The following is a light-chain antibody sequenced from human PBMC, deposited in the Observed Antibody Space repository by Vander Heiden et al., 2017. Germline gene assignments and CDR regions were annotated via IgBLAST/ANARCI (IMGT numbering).Light chain of an antibody. Sequence: QTVVTQEPSVTVSPGGTVTLTCPSSTGAVTNGYYPNWFQQKPGQAPRLLIYNTDRKYSWTPARFAGSLLGSKAVLTVSGVQPEDEAEYYCLVYSSTGAVVFGTGTKVTVL. V-gene: IGLV7-43*01. CDR3: LVYSSTGAVV. J-gene: IGLJ1*01. CDR2: NTD. CDR1: TGAVTNGYY.